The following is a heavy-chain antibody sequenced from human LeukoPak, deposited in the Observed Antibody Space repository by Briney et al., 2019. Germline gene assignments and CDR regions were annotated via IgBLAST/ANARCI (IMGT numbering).Heavy chain of an antibody. CDR3: ARASTSL. V-gene: IGHV3-48*03. J-gene: IGHJ4*02. CDR1: GFIFSSYE. Sequence: GGSLRLSCAASGFIFSSYEMNWVRQAPGKELEWVSYISDSGTSIYYADSVKGRFTISRDNAKNSLYLQMNSLRAENTAVYYCARASTSLWGQGTLVTVSS. CDR2: ISDSGTSI.